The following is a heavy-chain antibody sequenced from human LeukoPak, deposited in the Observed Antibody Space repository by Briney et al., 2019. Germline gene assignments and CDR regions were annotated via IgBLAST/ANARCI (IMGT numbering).Heavy chain of an antibody. D-gene: IGHD6-13*01. CDR1: GGTFSSYA. J-gene: IGHJ5*02. CDR2: IIPILGIA. CDR3: ASHIAAAANWFDP. V-gene: IGHV1-69*04. Sequence: SVKVSCKASGGTFSSYAISWVRQAPGQGLEWMGRIIPILGIANYAQKFQGRVTITADKSTSTAYMELSSLRSEDTAVYYCASHIAAAANWFDPWGQGTLVAVSS.